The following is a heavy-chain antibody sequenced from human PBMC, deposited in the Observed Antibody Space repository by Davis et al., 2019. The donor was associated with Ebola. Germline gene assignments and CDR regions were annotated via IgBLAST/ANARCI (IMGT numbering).Heavy chain of an antibody. CDR3: AKYSSSWLTPLFDY. CDR1: GGSISSYY. J-gene: IGHJ4*02. Sequence: SETLSLTCTVSGGSISSYYWSWIRQPPGKGLEWIGYIYYSGSTNYNPSLKSRVTISVDTSKNQFSLKLSSVTAADTAVYYCAKYSSSWLTPLFDYWGQGTLVTVSS. CDR2: IYYSGST. V-gene: IGHV4-59*08. D-gene: IGHD6-13*01.